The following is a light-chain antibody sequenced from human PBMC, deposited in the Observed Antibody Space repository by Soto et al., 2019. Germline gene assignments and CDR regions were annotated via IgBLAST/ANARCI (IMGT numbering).Light chain of an antibody. CDR3: QKYDTAPRT. V-gene: IGKV1-27*01. J-gene: IGKJ1*01. CDR1: QGISNY. CDR2: GAS. Sequence: DIQLTQSPSSLSASVGDRVTITCRASQGISNYLAWYQQKPGKVPKLLIYGASTWQSWVPARFSGSGSGTDFTLTISRLEPEDVATYYCQKYDTAPRTFGQGTKVDIK.